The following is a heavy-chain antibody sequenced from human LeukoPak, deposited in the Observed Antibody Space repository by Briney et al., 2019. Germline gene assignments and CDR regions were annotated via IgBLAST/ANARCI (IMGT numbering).Heavy chain of an antibody. V-gene: IGHV3-53*01. D-gene: IGHD3-10*01. CDR3: ARAKPKNMVRGLIMRRESRYYFDY. CDR2: IYSGGST. J-gene: IGHJ4*02. Sequence: GSLRLSCAASGFTVSSNYMSWVRQAPGKGLEWVSVIYSGGSTYYADSVKGRFTISRDNSKSTLYIQMNSLRAEDTAVYYCARAKPKNMVRGLIMRRESRYYFDYWGQGTLVTVSS. CDR1: GFTVSSNY.